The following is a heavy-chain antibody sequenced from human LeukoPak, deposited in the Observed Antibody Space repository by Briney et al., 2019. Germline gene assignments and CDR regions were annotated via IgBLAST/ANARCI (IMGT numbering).Heavy chain of an antibody. Sequence: SETLSLTCAVYGGSFSGYYWSWIRQPPGKGLEWIGEINHSGSTNYNPSLKSRVTISVDTSKNQFSLKLSSVTAADTAVYYCARVYDFWSGYYPVYFDYWGQGTLSPSPQ. CDR1: GGSFSGYY. CDR2: INHSGST. J-gene: IGHJ4*02. CDR3: ARVYDFWSGYYPVYFDY. V-gene: IGHV4-34*01. D-gene: IGHD3-3*01.